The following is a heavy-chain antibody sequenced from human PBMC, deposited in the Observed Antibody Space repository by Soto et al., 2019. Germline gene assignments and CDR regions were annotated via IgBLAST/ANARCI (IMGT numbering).Heavy chain of an antibody. D-gene: IGHD6-6*01. CDR1: GGSISSSNW. CDR2: IYHSGST. CDR3: ASSYSSSSYDY. J-gene: IGHJ4*02. V-gene: IGHV4-4*02. Sequence: SETLSFTCAVSGGSISSSNWWSWVRQPPGKGLEWIGEIYHSGSTNYNPSLKSRVTISVDKSKNQFSLKLSSVTAADTAVYYCASSYSSSSYDYWGQGTLVTVSS.